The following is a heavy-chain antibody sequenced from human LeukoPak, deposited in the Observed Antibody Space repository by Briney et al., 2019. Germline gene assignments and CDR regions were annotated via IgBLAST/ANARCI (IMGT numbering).Heavy chain of an antibody. J-gene: IGHJ5*02. CDR2: IWFDGSNK. CDR1: GFTFSIYG. D-gene: IGHD1-7*01. Sequence: GGSLRLSCAASGFTFSIYGMHWVRQAPGKGLGWVAFIWFDGSNKYYADSVKGRFTISRDNSKNTLYLQMNSLRAEDTAVYYCASRGITGTTSYNYFDPWGQGTLVTVSS. V-gene: IGHV3-30*02. CDR3: ASRGITGTTSYNYFDP.